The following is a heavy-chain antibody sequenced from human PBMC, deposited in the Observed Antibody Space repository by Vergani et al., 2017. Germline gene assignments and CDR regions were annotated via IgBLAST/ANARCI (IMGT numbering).Heavy chain of an antibody. Sequence: QVQLQQWGAGLLKPSETLSLTCAVYGGSFSGYYWRWIRQPPGKGLEWIGEINHSGSPNYNPSLKSRVTISVDTSKNQFSRKLSSVAADDTPVYYWARLGDSNGYSYYYYGMDVWGQGTTVTVSS. CDR1: GGSFSGYY. D-gene: IGHD5-18*01. J-gene: IGHJ6*02. V-gene: IGHV4-34*01. CDR3: ARLGDSNGYSYYYYGMDV. CDR2: INHSGSP.